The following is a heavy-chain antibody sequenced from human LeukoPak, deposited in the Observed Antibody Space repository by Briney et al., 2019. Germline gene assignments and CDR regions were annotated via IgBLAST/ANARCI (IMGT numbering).Heavy chain of an antibody. D-gene: IGHD1-1*01. J-gene: IGHJ4*02. Sequence: GGSLRLSCAASGFTFSSYAMHWVRQAPGKGLEWVAVISYDGSNKYYADSVKGRFTISGDNSKNTLYLQMNSLRAEDTAVYYCARDNLERLDYWGQGTLVTVSS. CDR2: ISYDGSNK. V-gene: IGHV3-30-3*01. CDR3: ARDNLERLDY. CDR1: GFTFSSYA.